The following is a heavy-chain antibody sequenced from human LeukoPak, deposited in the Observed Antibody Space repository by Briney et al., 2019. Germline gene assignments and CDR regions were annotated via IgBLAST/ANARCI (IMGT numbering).Heavy chain of an antibody. CDR1: GYTFTGYY. J-gene: IGHJ4*02. D-gene: IGHD3-22*01. CDR3: ARAHMIPPSY. Sequence: ASLKVSCTASGYTFTGYYMHWVRQAPGQGLEWMGRINPNSGGTNYAQKFQGRVTMTRDTSISTAYMQMSRLRSDDTAVYYSARAHMIPPSYSGEGTLVTVSS. CDR2: INPNSGGT. V-gene: IGHV1-2*06.